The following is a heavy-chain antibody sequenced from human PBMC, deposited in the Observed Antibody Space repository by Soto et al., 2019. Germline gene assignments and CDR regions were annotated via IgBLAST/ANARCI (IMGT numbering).Heavy chain of an antibody. D-gene: IGHD1-7*01. CDR3: AGTTSHQWYYMDV. V-gene: IGHV6-1*01. CDR2: TYYRSRWYN. Sequence: SQTLSLTCAISGDSVSSNSAAWNWIRLSQSRDLEWLARTYYRSRWYNDYAVSVRSRITVNPDTSKNQFSLQLTSVTPEDKAVYYCAGTTSHQWYYMDVWGKGTTVTVSS. CDR1: GDSVSSNSAA. J-gene: IGHJ6*03.